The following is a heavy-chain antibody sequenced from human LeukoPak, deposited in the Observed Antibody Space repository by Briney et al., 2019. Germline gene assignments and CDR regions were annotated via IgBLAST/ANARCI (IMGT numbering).Heavy chain of an antibody. Sequence: GASVKVSCKASGYTFASYDLNWVRQSAARGLEWMGWMNPTSGETGYAQKFQGRVTMTRDIFTSTAYMELDKLRSEDTAVYYCARRYYYGADPYALGYWGQGTPVIVSS. V-gene: IGHV1-8*02. CDR2: MNPTSGET. J-gene: IGHJ4*02. CDR1: GYTFASYD. D-gene: IGHD3-10*01. CDR3: ARRYYYGADPYALGY.